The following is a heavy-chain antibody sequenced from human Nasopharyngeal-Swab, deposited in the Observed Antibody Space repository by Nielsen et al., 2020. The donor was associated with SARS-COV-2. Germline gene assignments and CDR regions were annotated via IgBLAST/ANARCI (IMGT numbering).Heavy chain of an antibody. CDR1: GGIFSSYA. D-gene: IGHD3-3*01. V-gene: IGHV1-69*13. CDR2: IIPIFGTA. J-gene: IGHJ6*02. Sequence: SVKASCKASGGIFSSYAISWVRQAPGQGLEWMGGIIPIFGTANYAQKFQGRVTITADESTSTAYMELSSLRSEDTAVYYCARDLWRRAARDYYYYGMDVWGQGTTVTVSS. CDR3: ARDLWRRAARDYYYYGMDV.